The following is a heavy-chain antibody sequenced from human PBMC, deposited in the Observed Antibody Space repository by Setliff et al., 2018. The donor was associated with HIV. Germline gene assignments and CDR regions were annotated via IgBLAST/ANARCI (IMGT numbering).Heavy chain of an antibody. CDR2: IYYSGRT. CDR1: GGSISSYY. D-gene: IGHD3-16*02. CDR3: AREGDDDYFWGSFRI. V-gene: IGHV4-4*07. J-gene: IGHJ4*02. Sequence: PSETLSLTCTVSGGSISSYYWYGIRQPAGKGLEWIWRIYYSGRTNYKPSLKSRVTMSVDTSKNQSSLKLSSVTAADTAVSYCAREGDDDYFWGSFRIWGQGTLVTVPP.